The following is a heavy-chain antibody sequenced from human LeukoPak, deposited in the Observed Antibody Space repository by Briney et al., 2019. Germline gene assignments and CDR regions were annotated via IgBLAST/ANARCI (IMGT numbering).Heavy chain of an antibody. Sequence: GGSLRLSCAASGFTFSGSAMHWARQASGKGLEWVGRIRSKANSYATAYAASVKGRFTISRDDSKNTAYLQMNSLKTEDTAVYYCARVSCSSTSCYLPFDYWGQGTLVTVSS. V-gene: IGHV3-73*01. J-gene: IGHJ4*02. CDR2: IRSKANSYAT. CDR3: ARVSCSSTSCYLPFDY. CDR1: GFTFSGSA. D-gene: IGHD2-2*01.